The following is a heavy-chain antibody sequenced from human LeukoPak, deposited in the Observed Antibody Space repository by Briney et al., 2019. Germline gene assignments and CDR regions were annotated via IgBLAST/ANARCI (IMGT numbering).Heavy chain of an antibody. CDR2: ISGTGGST. CDR1: GFTFSTYA. Sequence: PGGSLRLSYAASGFTFSTYAMSWVRQAPGKGLEWVSAISGTGGSTYYTDSVKGRFTISRDNSKNTLYLQMNSLRAEDTALYYCAITSIAAAARQGFWGQGTLVTVSS. J-gene: IGHJ4*02. V-gene: IGHV3-23*01. CDR3: AITSIAAAARQGF. D-gene: IGHD6-13*01.